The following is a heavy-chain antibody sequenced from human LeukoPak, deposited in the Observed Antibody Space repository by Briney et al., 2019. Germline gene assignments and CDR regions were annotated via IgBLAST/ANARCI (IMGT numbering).Heavy chain of an antibody. CDR3: AKEGDIVVVPAAEAFDI. CDR2: ISYDGSNK. CDR1: GFTFSSYG. V-gene: IGHV3-30*18. D-gene: IGHD2-2*01. Sequence: QPGGSLRLSCAASGFTFSSYGMHWVRQAPGKGLEWVAVISYDGSNKYYADSVKGRFTISRDNSKNTLYLQMNSLRAEDTAVYYCAKEGDIVVVPAAEAFDIWGQGTMVTVSS. J-gene: IGHJ3*02.